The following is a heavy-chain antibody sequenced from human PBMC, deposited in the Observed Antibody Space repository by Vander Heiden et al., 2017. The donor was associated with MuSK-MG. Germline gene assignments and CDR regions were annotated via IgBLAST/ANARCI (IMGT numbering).Heavy chain of an antibody. CDR2: IGGSGETI. D-gene: IGHD6-13*01. J-gene: IGHJ5*02. Sequence: EVHLVESGGGLVQPGGSLRLSCAASGFIFINYEMNWVRQAPGKGLEWLAYIGGSGETIYYADSVRGRITVSRDNAGNSLFLQIDSLRVEDTGVYYCAREGSSSSFSWGQGTLGTGSS. V-gene: IGHV3-48*03. CDR1: GFIFINYE. CDR3: AREGSSSSFS.